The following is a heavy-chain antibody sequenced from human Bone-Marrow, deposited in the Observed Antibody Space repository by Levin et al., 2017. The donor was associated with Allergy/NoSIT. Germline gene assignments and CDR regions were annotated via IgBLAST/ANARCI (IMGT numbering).Heavy chain of an antibody. CDR3: ARRYYDFWSGYLTTSDAFDI. D-gene: IGHD3-3*01. V-gene: IGHV5-10-1*01. J-gene: IGHJ3*02. CDR2: IDPSDSYT. CDR1: GYSFTSYW. Sequence: GESLKISCKGSGYSFTSYWISWVRQMPGKGLEWMGRIDPSDSYTNYSPSFQGHVTISADKSISTAYLQWSSLKASDTAMYYCARRYYDFWSGYLTTSDAFDIWGQGTMVTVSS.